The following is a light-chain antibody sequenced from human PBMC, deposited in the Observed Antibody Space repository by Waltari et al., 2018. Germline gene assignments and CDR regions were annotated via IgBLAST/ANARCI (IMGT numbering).Light chain of an antibody. J-gene: IGKJ4*01. V-gene: IGKV2-28*01. CDR1: QTLLHSNGYNY. CDR3: MQALQTPLT. CDR2: LGA. Sequence: DIVMTQSPLSLPVTPGAPASISCRSSQTLLHSNGYNYLDWYLQKPGQSPQLLIYLGANRASGVPDRFSGSGSGTDFTLKISRVEAEDVGVYYCMQALQTPLTFGGGTK.